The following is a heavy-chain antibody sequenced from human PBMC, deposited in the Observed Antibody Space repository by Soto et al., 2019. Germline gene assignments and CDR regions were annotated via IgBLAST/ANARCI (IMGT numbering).Heavy chain of an antibody. CDR1: GGSISSGGYS. D-gene: IGHD3-22*01. CDR3: ARVTGLDYDSSGYYSGWFDP. CDR2: IYHSGST. J-gene: IGHJ5*02. V-gene: IGHV4-30-2*01. Sequence: SLTCAVSGGSISSGGYSWSWIRQPPGKGLERIGYIYHSGSTYYNPSLKSRVTISVDRSKNQFSLKLSSVTAADTAVYYCARVTGLDYDSSGYYSGWFDPWGQGTLVTVSS.